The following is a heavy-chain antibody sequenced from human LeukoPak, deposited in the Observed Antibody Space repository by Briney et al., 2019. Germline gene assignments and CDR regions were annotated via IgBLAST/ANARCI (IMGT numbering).Heavy chain of an antibody. CDR2: INPSGGST. CDR3: AREPPVGGGGEYMGV. J-gene: IGHJ6*03. D-gene: IGHD2-21*01. Sequence: ASVKVSCKASGYTFTSYYMHWVRQAPGQGLEWMGIINPSGGSTSYAQKFQGRVTMTRDTSTSTVYMELSSLRSEDTAVYYCAREPPVGGGGEYMGVWGKGTTVTVSS. V-gene: IGHV1-46*01. CDR1: GYTFTSYY.